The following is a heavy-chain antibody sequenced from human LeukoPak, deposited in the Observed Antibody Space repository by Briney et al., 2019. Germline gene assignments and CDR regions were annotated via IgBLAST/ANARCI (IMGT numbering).Heavy chain of an antibody. J-gene: IGHJ4*02. V-gene: IGHV3-48*04. CDR3: ARDLSYSDNKNYFDY. D-gene: IGHD4-17*01. CDR1: GFTFSSYS. Sequence: PGGSLRLSCAASGFTFSSYSMAWVRQAPGKGLEWISYISSDSDTINYADSVRGRFTISRDNAQNSLHLQMDSLRAEDTAVYYYARDLSYSDNKNYFDYWGQGSLVTVSS. CDR2: ISSDSDTI.